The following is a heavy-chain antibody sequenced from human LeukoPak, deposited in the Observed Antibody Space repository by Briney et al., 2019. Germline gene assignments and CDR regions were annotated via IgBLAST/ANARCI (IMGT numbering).Heavy chain of an antibody. CDR2: MCYSGDT. V-gene: IGHV4-59*01. CDR3: ARGDTIISLDY. Sequence: SETLSLTCTVSGGSISSYYWTWIRQPPGKGLEWIGYMCYSGDTNSNPSLRSRVTISLDTSKNQFSLRLSSVTAADTAVYYCARGDTIISLDYWGQGTLVTVSS. J-gene: IGHJ4*02. D-gene: IGHD3-9*01. CDR1: GGSISSYY.